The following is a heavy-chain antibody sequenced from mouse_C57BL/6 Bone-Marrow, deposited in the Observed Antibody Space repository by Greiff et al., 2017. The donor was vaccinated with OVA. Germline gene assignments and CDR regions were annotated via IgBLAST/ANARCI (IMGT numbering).Heavy chain of an antibody. J-gene: IGHJ4*01. CDR1: GFTFSSYA. Sequence: DVHLVESGGGLVKPGGSLKLSCAASGFTFSSYAMSWVRQTPEKRLEWVATISDGGSYTYYPDNVKGRFTISRDNAKNNLYLQMSHLKSEDTAMYYCARDLLPYAMDYWGQGTSVTVSS. CDR3: ARDLLPYAMDY. D-gene: IGHD2-1*01. V-gene: IGHV5-4*01. CDR2: ISDGGSYT.